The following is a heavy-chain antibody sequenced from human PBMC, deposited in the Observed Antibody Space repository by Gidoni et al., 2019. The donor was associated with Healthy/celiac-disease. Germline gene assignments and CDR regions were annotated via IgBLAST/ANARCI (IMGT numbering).Heavy chain of an antibody. Sequence: QVQLQQWGAGLLTPSATLSLTCAVYGGSFSGYSWSWLRQPPGKGLEWIGEINHSGSTNYNPSLKSRVTISVDTSKNQFSLKLSSVTAADTAVYYCARGGTMVRGVIIVRGAFDIWGRGTMVTVSS. J-gene: IGHJ3*02. D-gene: IGHD3-10*01. V-gene: IGHV4-34*01. CDR2: INHSGST. CDR1: GGSFSGYS. CDR3: ARGGTMVRGVIIVRGAFDI.